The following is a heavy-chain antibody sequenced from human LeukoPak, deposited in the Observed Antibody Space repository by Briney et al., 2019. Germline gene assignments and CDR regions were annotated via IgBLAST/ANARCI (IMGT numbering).Heavy chain of an antibody. Sequence: QSQTLSLTCAISGDGVSSNSAAWNWIRQSPSRGLEWLGRTYYRSKWYNDYAVSVKSRITINPDTSKNQFSLQLNSVTPKDTAVYYCAREGRDVLRYFDWLFSRWFDPWGQGTLVTVSS. CDR1: GDGVSSNSAA. CDR2: TYYRSKWYN. J-gene: IGHJ5*02. CDR3: AREGRDVLRYFDWLFSRWFDP. D-gene: IGHD3-9*01. V-gene: IGHV6-1*01.